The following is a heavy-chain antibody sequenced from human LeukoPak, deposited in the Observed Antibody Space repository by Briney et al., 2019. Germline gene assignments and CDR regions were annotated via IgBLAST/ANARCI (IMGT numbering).Heavy chain of an antibody. CDR3: ARARRVAGENWFDP. CDR2: ISYDGSNK. CDR1: GFTFSSYA. D-gene: IGHD6-19*01. J-gene: IGHJ5*02. V-gene: IGHV3-30-3*01. Sequence: GGSLRLSCAASGFTFSSYAMHWVRQAPGKGLEWVAVISYDGSNKYYADSVKGRFTISRDNSKNTLYLQMNSLRAEDTAVYYCARARRVAGENWFDPWGQGTLVTVSS.